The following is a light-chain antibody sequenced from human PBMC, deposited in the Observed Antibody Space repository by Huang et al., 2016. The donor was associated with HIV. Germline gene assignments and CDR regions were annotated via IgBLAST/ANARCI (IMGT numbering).Light chain of an antibody. CDR1: QRVSSN. CDR3: QQYYDWPRT. CDR2: GAS. V-gene: IGKV3-15*01. Sequence: EIVMTQSPAPLPVSPGERVTLSCRASQRVSSNLAWYQHKPGQAPRLLMYGASTRAAGFPARFSGSGSGTEFTLTISSLQSEDFALYFCQQYYDWPRTFGQGTKVEIK. J-gene: IGKJ1*01.